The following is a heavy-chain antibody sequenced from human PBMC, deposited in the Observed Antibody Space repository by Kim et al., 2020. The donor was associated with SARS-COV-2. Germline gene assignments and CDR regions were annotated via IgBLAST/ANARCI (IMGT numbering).Heavy chain of an antibody. D-gene: IGHD3-3*01. CDR2: ISAYNGNT. Sequence: ASVKVSCKASGYTFTSYGISWVRQAPGQGLEWMGWISAYNGNTNYAQKLQGRVTMTTDTSTSTAYMELRSLRSDDTAVYYCARDSLEWLLFHWFDPWGQGTLVTVSS. V-gene: IGHV1-18*01. CDR1: GYTFTSYG. CDR3: ARDSLEWLLFHWFDP. J-gene: IGHJ5*02.